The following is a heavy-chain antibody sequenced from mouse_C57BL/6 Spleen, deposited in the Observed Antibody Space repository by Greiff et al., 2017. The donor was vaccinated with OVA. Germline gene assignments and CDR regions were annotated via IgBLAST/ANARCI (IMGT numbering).Heavy chain of an antibody. V-gene: IGHV3-6*01. CDR1: GYSITSGYY. D-gene: IGHD1-1*01. CDR2: ISYDGSN. CDR3: ARSYYGSSYGYFDV. J-gene: IGHJ1*03. Sequence: ESGPGLVKPSQSLSLTCSVTGYSITSGYYWNWIRQFPGNKLEWMGYISYDGSNNYNPSLKNRISITRDTSKNQFFLKLNSVTTEDTATYYCARSYYGSSYGYFDVWGTGTTVTVSS.